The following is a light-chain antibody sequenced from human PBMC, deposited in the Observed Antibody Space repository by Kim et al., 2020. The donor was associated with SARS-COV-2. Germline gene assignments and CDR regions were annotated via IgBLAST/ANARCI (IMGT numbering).Light chain of an antibody. Sequence: GQKVTISGSGSTSNIGNDYVSWYQQLPGTAPKLLIYADNKRPSGIPDRFSGSKSGTSATLGITGLQTGDEADYYCGTWDTSLSVGVFGGGTQLTVL. V-gene: IGLV1-51*01. CDR3: GTWDTSLSVGV. CDR1: TSNIGNDY. J-gene: IGLJ2*01. CDR2: ADN.